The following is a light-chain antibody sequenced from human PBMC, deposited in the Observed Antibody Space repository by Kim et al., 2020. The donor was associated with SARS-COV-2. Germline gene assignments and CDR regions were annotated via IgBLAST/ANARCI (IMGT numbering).Light chain of an antibody. CDR3: AAWDDRLSGRV. Sequence: GQKGTNLCSGSRSNIEKNYVYWDQQGPGTAPKGLIHGNNLRPSGVPDRFSGSKSGTSASLAIRGVRSGDEADYYCAAWDDRLSGRVFGGGTKLTVL. V-gene: IGLV1-47*01. J-gene: IGLJ3*02. CDR1: RSNIEKNY. CDR2: GNN.